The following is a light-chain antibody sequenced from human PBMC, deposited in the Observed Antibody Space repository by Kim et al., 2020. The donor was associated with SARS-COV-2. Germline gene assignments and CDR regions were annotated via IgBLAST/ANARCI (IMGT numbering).Light chain of an antibody. Sequence: EIVMTQSPATLSGSPGERATLSCRASQSVNSNLAWYQQKPGQAPRLLIYDASTRATGISARVSGSGSWTEFTLTISSLQSEDLAVYYCQQYNNWPPVTFGQGTRLEIK. CDR3: QQYNNWPPVT. V-gene: IGKV3-15*01. CDR1: QSVNSN. J-gene: IGKJ5*01. CDR2: DAS.